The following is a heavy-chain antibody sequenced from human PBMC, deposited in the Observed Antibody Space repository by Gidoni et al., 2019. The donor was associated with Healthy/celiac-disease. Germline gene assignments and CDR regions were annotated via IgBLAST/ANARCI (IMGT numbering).Heavy chain of an antibody. Sequence: QVQLVQSGAEVKKPGSSVKVSCKAYGGTFSSYAISWVRQAPGQGLEWMGGIIPIFGTANYAQKFQGRVTITADKSTSTAYMELSSLRSEDTAVYYCARAGSSWYGGPYYYGMDVWGQGTTVTVSS. D-gene: IGHD6-13*01. CDR1: GGTFSSYA. J-gene: IGHJ6*02. V-gene: IGHV1-69*06. CDR3: ARAGSSWYGGPYYYGMDV. CDR2: IIPIFGTA.